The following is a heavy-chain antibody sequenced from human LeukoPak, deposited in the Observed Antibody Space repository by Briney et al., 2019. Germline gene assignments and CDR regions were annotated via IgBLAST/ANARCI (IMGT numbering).Heavy chain of an antibody. CDR3: ARTTHDYGGNAIDY. Sequence: PSQTLSLTCTVSGGSISSGSYYWSWIRQPAGKGLEWIGRIYTSGSTSYNPSLKSRVTISVDTSKNQFSLELSSVTAADTAVYYCARTTHDYGGNAIDYWGQGTLVTVSS. J-gene: IGHJ4*02. D-gene: IGHD4-23*01. V-gene: IGHV4-61*02. CDR2: IYTSGST. CDR1: GGSISSGSYY.